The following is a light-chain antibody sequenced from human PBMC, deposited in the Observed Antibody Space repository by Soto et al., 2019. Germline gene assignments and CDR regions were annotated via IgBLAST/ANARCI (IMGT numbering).Light chain of an antibody. CDR3: QQSYSTPYS. Sequence: IQMTQSPSSLSASVGDRVTITCRASQRIGTYLNWYQQRPGKAPKLLISPISTLQRGVPSRFSGRGAGTDFTLPITGLQPEDFATYCCQQSYSTPYSFGQGTKLEIK. V-gene: IGKV1-39*01. J-gene: IGKJ2*03. CDR2: PIS. CDR1: QRIGTY.